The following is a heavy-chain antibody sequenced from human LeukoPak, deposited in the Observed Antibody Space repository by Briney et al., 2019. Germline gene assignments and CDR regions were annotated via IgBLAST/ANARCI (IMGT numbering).Heavy chain of an antibody. CDR1: GDSVSSNSAA. J-gene: IGHJ5*02. V-gene: IGHV6-1*01. CDR3: ARSTYYANWFGP. Sequence: SQTLSLTCAISGDSVSSNSAAWNWIRQSPSRGLEWLGRTYYRSKWYNDYAVSVKSRITINPDTSKNQFSLKLSSVTAADTAVYYCARSTYYANWFGPWGQGTLVTVSS. CDR2: TYYRSKWYN. D-gene: IGHD3-10*01.